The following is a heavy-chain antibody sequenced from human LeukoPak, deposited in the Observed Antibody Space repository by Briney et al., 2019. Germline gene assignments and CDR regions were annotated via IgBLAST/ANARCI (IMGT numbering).Heavy chain of an antibody. V-gene: IGHV1-2*02. J-gene: IGHJ4*02. CDR3: ARDPYSNYFDY. Sequence: ASVKLSCKSSGYTFTGYYMHWVRQAPGQGLEWMGWINPNTGGINYAQKFQGRVTMTRDTTISAAYMELSRLRSDDTAVYYCARDPYSNYFDYWGQGTLVTVSS. CDR2: INPNTGGI. CDR1: GYTFTGYY. D-gene: IGHD5-18*01.